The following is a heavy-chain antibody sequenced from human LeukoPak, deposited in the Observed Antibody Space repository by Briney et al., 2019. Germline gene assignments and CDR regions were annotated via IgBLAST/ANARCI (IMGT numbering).Heavy chain of an antibody. CDR3: ARQYYCDTSGYDAFDI. CDR1: GFTFSSYE. J-gene: IGHJ3*02. CDR2: ISSSGSSI. Sequence: GGSLRLSCAASGFTFSSYELNWVRQTPGKGLEWVSYISSSGSSIYYADSVKGRFTISRDNAKNSLCLQMNSLRAEDTAVYYCARQYYCDTSGYDAFDIWGQGTMVTVSS. V-gene: IGHV3-48*03. D-gene: IGHD3-22*01.